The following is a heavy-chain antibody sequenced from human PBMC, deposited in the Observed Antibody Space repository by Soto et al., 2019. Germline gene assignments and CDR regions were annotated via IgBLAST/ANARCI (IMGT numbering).Heavy chain of an antibody. V-gene: IGHV3-23*01. D-gene: IGHD6-19*01. CDR1: GFTLSTYA. J-gene: IGHJ3*02. CDR3: AKTTDGWFSAFEI. CDR2: ISGSGTTA. Sequence: PGGSLRLSCVASGFTLSTYAMSWVRQAPGKGLEWVSAISGSGTTAYYADSVKGRFTFSRDNSKKTMYLQMNSLRAEDTAVYYCAKTTDGWFSAFEIWGQGTMVTVSS.